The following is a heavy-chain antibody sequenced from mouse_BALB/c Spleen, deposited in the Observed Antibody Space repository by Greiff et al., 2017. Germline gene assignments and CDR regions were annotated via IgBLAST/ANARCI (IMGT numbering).Heavy chain of an antibody. CDR2: ISSGSSTI. CDR1: GFTFSSFG. Sequence: VQLKESGGGLVQPGGSRKLSCAASGFTFSSFGMHWVRQAPEKGLEWVAYISSGSSTIYYADTVKGRFTISRDNPKNTLFLQMTSLRSEDTAMYYCARSFDYWGQGTTLTVSS. CDR3: ARSFDY. J-gene: IGHJ2*01. V-gene: IGHV5-17*02.